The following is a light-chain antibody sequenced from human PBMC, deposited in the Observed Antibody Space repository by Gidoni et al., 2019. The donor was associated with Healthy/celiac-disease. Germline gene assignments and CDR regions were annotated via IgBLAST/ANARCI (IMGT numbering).Light chain of an antibody. V-gene: IGLV2-11*01. CDR1: SSAVGGYNY. Sequence: QSALTQLRSVSGSRGQSVTISCTGTSSAVGGYNYVSWYQQHPGKAPKLMIYDVSKRPSGVPDRFSGSKSRNPASLTISGLQAEDEADYYCCSYAGSYTGVFGGGTKLTVL. J-gene: IGLJ2*01. CDR3: CSYAGSYTGV. CDR2: DVS.